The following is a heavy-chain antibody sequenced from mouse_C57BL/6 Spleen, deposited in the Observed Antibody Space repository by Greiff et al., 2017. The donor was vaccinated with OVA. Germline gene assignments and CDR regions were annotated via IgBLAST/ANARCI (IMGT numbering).Heavy chain of an antibody. CDR3: ARPIYYEYENFDY. CDR2: IYPGDGDT. Sequence: VKLMESGPELVKPGASVKISCKASGYAFSSSWMNWVKQRHGKGLEWIGRIYPGDGDTNYNGKFKGKATLTADKSSSTAYMQLSSLTSEDSAVYFCARPIYYEYENFDYWGQGTPLTVSS. J-gene: IGHJ2*01. CDR1: GYAFSSSW. V-gene: IGHV1-82*01. D-gene: IGHD2-4*01.